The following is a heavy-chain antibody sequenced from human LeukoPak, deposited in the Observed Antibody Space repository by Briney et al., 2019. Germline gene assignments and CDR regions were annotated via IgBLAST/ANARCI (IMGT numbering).Heavy chain of an antibody. CDR2: VKSGNYDI. J-gene: IGHJ4*02. Sequence: GGSLRLSCAASGFTFNTYSMNWVRQAPGKGLEWLSYVKSGNYDIQYADSVTCRFTVSRDSATNSLYLQMNDLNAEDTAVYYCARDSDWAFDYWGQGSLVTVSS. V-gene: IGHV3-48*01. D-gene: IGHD3-9*01. CDR1: GFTFNTYS. CDR3: ARDSDWAFDY.